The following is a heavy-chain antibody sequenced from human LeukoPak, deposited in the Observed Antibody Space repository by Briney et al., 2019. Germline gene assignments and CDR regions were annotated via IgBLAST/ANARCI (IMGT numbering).Heavy chain of an antibody. CDR3: ARAITQYYDFWSGYPPFGRYYYYMDV. V-gene: IGHV4-39*07. J-gene: IGHJ6*03. D-gene: IGHD3-3*01. CDR2: IYYSGST. CDR1: GGSISSSSYY. Sequence: PSETLSLTCTVSGGSISSSSYYWGWIRQPPGKGLEWIGSIYYSGSTYYNPSLKSRVAISVDTSKNQFSLKLSSVAAADTAVYYCARAITQYYDFWSGYPPFGRYYYYMDVWGKGTTVTVSS.